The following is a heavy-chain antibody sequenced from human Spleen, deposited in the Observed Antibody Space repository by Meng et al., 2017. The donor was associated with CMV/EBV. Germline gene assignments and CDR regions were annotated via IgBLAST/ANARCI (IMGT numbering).Heavy chain of an antibody. D-gene: IGHD2-2*01. CDR3: AVIIDYQGAFDI. J-gene: IGHJ3*02. CDR1: GGTFSSYA. V-gene: IGHV1-69*10. Sequence: SVKVSCKASGGTFSSYAISWVRQAPGQGLEWMGGIIPILGIANYAQKFQGRVTMTRDTSISTAYMELSRLRSDDTAGYYCAVIIDYQGAFDIWGQGTTVTVSS. CDR2: IIPILGIA.